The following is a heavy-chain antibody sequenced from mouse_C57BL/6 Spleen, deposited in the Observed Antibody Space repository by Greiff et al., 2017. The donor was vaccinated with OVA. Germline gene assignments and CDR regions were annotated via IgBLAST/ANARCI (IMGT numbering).Heavy chain of an antibody. J-gene: IGHJ2*01. CDR1: GFNIKDDY. CDR2: IDPENGDT. V-gene: IGHV14-4*01. Sequence: VQLQQSGAELVRPGASVKLSCTASGFNIKDDYMHWVKQRPEQGLEWIGWIDPENGDTEYASKFQGKATITADTSSNTAYLQLSSLTSEDTAVYYCTTRTLYFDYWGQGTTLTVSS. CDR3: TTRTLYFDY.